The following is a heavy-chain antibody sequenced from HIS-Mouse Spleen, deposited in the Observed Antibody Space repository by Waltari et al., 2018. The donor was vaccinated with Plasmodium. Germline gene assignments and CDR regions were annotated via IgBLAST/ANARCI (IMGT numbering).Heavy chain of an antibody. Sequence: EVQLVESGGGLVQPGGSLRLSCAASGFTFSSYWMSWVRHAPGKGLEWVANNKQEGSEKYYADSVKGRFTIARDNAKNSLYLQMNSLRAEDTAVYYCASSWYWYFDLWGRGTLVTVSS. D-gene: IGHD6-13*01. CDR2: NKQEGSEK. J-gene: IGHJ2*01. CDR1: GFTFSSYW. CDR3: ASSWYWYFDL. V-gene: IGHV3-7*01.